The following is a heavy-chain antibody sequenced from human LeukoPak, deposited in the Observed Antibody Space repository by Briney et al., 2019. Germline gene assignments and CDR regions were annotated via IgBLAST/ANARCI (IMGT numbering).Heavy chain of an antibody. CDR1: GFSFNNYV. CDR2: ISGDGART. CDR3: AKTVVVITFRFDS. J-gene: IGHJ4*02. V-gene: IGHV3-23*01. D-gene: IGHD2-21*01. Sequence: TGGSLRLACAASGFSFNNYVMSWVRHAPGKGLEWVPAISGDGARTYYADSVKGRFTISKNKSKTTLDLQMNSLGAEDTAIYYCAKTVVVITFRFDSWGQGSLVTVSS.